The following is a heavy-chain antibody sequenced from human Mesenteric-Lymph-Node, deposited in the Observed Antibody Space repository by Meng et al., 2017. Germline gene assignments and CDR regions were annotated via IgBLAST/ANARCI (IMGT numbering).Heavy chain of an antibody. V-gene: IGHV3-74*02. D-gene: IGHD1-1*01. J-gene: IGHJ1*01. Sequence: GQVVESGGGLGQPGGSLRLSCAGSGFTFTDHWMHWVRQGPGKGLVWVSRINPDGSDPTYADSVKGRFTISRDNAKNTVYLQMNSLRAEDTAVYYCTNDRLIHWGQGALVTVSS. CDR3: TNDRLIH. CDR2: INPDGSDP. CDR1: GFTFTDHW.